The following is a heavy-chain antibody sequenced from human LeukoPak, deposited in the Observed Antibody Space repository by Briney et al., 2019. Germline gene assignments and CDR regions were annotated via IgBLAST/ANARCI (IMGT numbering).Heavy chain of an antibody. D-gene: IGHD6-13*01. CDR3: ARSAGIAAAGSWFDP. Sequence: ASVKVSCKASGGTFSSYAISWVRQAPGQGLEWMGRIIPILGIANYAQKFQGRVTITADKSTSTAYMELSSLRSEDTAVYYCARSAGIAAAGSWFDPWGQGTLVTVSS. CDR1: GGTFSSYA. J-gene: IGHJ5*02. V-gene: IGHV1-69*04. CDR2: IIPILGIA.